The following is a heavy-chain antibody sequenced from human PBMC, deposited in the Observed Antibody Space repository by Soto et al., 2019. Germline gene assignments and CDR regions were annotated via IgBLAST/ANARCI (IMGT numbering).Heavy chain of an antibody. CDR3: ARFVF. Sequence: GGSLRLSCAPSRFIGSSHYMTWVRQAPGKGLDWVSIIYNDGTTNYADSVKGRFTISRDISRNTLYLQMNSLRAEDTAVYFCARFVFRGTGTLVTVFS. V-gene: IGHV3-53*01. CDR2: IYNDGTT. J-gene: IGHJ4*02. CDR1: RFIGSSHY.